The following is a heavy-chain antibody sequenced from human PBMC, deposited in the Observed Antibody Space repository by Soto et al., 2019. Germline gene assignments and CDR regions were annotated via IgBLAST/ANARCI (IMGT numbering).Heavy chain of an antibody. V-gene: IGHV4-30-4*01. Sequence: TLSLTSTVSGGYISSGDYYWSWIRQPPGSGLEWIGYIYYSGSTYYNPSLKSRVTISVDTSKNQFSLKLSSVTAADTAVYYCARRNVDTAMARVRYYYYGMDVWGQGTTVTVSS. J-gene: IGHJ6*02. CDR1: GGYISSGDYY. CDR2: IYYSGST. CDR3: ARRNVDTAMARVRYYYYGMDV. D-gene: IGHD5-18*01.